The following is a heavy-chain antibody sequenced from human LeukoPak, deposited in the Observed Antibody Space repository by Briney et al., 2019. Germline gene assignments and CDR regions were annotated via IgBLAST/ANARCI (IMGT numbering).Heavy chain of an antibody. CDR2: IWYDGSSK. CDR3: ARDFELSH. D-gene: IGHD3-16*02. Sequence: GRSLRLSCAASGFTFSSYGMHWVRQAPGKGLEWVALIWYDGSSKHYADSVRGRFTISRDNSENTLYLQMNSLRAEDTAMYYCARDFELSHWGQGTLVTVSS. CDR1: GFTFSSYG. V-gene: IGHV3-33*01. J-gene: IGHJ4*02.